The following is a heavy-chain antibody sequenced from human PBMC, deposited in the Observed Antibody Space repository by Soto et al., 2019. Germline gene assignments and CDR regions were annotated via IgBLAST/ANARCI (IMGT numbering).Heavy chain of an antibody. CDR1: GGSVSSGSYY. V-gene: IGHV4-61*01. CDR3: ARAQAYCGGDCTGYFDY. D-gene: IGHD2-21*02. CDR2: IYYSGST. Sequence: SETLSLTCTVSGGSVSSGSYYWSWIRQPPGKGLEWIGYIYYSGSTNYNPSLKSRVTISVDTSKNQLSLKLSSVTAADTAVYYCARAQAYCGGDCTGYFDYWGQGTLVTVSS. J-gene: IGHJ4*02.